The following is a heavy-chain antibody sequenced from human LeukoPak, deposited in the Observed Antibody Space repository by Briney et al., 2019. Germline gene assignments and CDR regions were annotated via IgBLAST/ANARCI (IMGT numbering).Heavy chain of an antibody. CDR3: AREGGPFRPLDY. V-gene: IGHV4-4*02. CDR2: VDLLGST. J-gene: IGHJ4*02. Sequence: SDTLPLTCGVSGGSISSTTWWTWVRQPPGKGLAWIGEVDLLGSTNYNPSLGSRVTISIDKTENHVSLKLTSVTAADTAVYYCAREGGPFRPLDYSGQGTLVTVSS. CDR1: GGSISSTTW. D-gene: IGHD2/OR15-2a*01.